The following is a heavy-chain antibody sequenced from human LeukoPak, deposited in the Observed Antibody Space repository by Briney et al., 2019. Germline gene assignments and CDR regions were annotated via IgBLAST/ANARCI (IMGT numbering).Heavy chain of an antibody. CDR1: GGSVSSGRFY. D-gene: IGHD6-13*01. J-gene: IGHJ4*02. V-gene: IGHV4-61*01. CDR3: AMAYSSSWYYFDY. CDR2: IYYSGST. Sequence: PSETLSLTCSVSGGSVSSGRFYWTWIRQPPGKGLEWIGYIYYSGSTNYNPSLNSRVSISVDTSKNQFSLTMTSVTAADTAVYYCAMAYSSSWYYFDYWGQGTLVTVSS.